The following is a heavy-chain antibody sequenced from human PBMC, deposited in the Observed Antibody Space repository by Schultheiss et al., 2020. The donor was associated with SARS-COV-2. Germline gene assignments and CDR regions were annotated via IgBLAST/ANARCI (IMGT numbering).Heavy chain of an antibody. CDR1: GGTFSSYA. CDR2: IIPIFGTA. CDR3: AKNNNLEWLSYYYYGMDV. J-gene: IGHJ6*02. V-gene: IGHV1-69*13. D-gene: IGHD3-3*01. Sequence: SVKVSCKASGGTFSSYAISWVRQAPGQGLEWMGGIIPIFGTANYAQKFQGRVTITADESTSTAYMELSSLRSEDTAVYYCAKNNNLEWLSYYYYGMDVWGQGTTVTVSS.